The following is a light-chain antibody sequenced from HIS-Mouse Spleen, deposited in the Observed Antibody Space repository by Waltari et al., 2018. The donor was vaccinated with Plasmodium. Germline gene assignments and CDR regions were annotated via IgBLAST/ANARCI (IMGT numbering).Light chain of an antibody. CDR2: LNSDGRH. Sequence: QLVLTQSPSASASLGASVKLTCTLSSGHSSYAIAWHQQQPEKGPRYLLKLNSDGRHSKGDGIPDRFSGSSSGAERYLTISSLQSEDEADYYWQTWGTGMGVFGGGTKLTVL. J-gene: IGLJ2*01. CDR3: QTWGTGMGV. CDR1: SGHSSYA. V-gene: IGLV4-69*01.